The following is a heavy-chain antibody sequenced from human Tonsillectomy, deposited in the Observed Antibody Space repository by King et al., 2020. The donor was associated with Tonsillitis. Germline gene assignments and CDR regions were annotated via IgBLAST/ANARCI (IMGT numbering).Heavy chain of an antibody. V-gene: IGHV3-23*01. CDR3: AKDFYREPTIFDY. CDR1: GFTFSRYA. Sequence: EVLLLESGGGLVQPGGSLRLSCAASGFTFSRYAMNWVRQAPGKGLEWVSAISFTGGSTYYADSVKGRFSISRDNSKNTLYLQMNSLRVEDTAIYYCAKDFYREPTIFDYWGPGTLVTVSS. CDR2: ISFTGGST. D-gene: IGHD5-12*01. J-gene: IGHJ4*02.